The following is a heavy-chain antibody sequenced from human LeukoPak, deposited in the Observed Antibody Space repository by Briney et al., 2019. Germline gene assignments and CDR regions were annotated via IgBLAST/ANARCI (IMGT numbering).Heavy chain of an antibody. CDR2: IYSGGST. Sequence: GGSLRLSCAASGFTVSSNYMSWVRQAPGKGLEWVSVIYSGGSTYYADSVKGRFTIPRDNSKNTLYPQMNSLRAEDTAVYYCARELDSSGRTDAFDIWGQGTMVTVSS. J-gene: IGHJ3*02. D-gene: IGHD3-22*01. CDR1: GFTVSSNY. CDR3: ARELDSSGRTDAFDI. V-gene: IGHV3-66*01.